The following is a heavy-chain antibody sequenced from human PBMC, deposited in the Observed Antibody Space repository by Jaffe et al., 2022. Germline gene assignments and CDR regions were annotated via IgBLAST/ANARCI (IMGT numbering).Heavy chain of an antibody. D-gene: IGHD2-8*02. CDR2: ISSSSSTI. CDR3: ARGIPGSILLVVYATYFDY. CDR1: GFTFSSYS. V-gene: IGHV3-48*01. Sequence: EVQLVESGGGLVQPGGSLRLSCAASGFTFSSYSMNWVRQAPGKGLEWVSYISSSSSTIYYADSVKGRFTISRDNAKNSLYLQMNSLRAEDTAVYYCARGIPGSILLVVYATYFDYWGQGTLVTVSS. J-gene: IGHJ4*02.